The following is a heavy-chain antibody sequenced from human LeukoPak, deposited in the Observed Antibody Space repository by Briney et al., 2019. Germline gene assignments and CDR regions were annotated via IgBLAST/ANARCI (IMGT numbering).Heavy chain of an antibody. V-gene: IGHV4-31*03. J-gene: IGHJ6*02. CDR1: GVSISSGGYY. Sequence: SETLSLTCTVSGVSISSGGYYWSWIRQHPGKGLEWIGYIYYSKSTYYNPSLKSRVTISVDTSKNQFSLKLSSVTAADTAVYYCARDISVHDGTTYKHYYYGMDVWGQGTTVTVSS. CDR3: ARDISVHDGTTYKHYYYGMDV. CDR2: IYYSKST. D-gene: IGHD1-1*01.